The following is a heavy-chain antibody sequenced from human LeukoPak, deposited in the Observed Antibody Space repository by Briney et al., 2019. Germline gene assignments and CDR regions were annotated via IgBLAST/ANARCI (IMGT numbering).Heavy chain of an antibody. CDR1: GGPISGYY. V-gene: IGHV4-59*01. D-gene: IGHD5-24*01. J-gene: IGHJ6*03. CDR3: GGTWLQLPRYYYYYYLDV. CDR2: IYYSGNT. Sequence: SETLSLTCTVSGGPISGYYWSWIRQPPGKGLEGIGYIYYSGNTNYNPSLKSRVTISVEPSKNQFSLKLSSATAADTAVYYCGGTWLQLPRYYYYYYLDVWGKGTMVTVSS.